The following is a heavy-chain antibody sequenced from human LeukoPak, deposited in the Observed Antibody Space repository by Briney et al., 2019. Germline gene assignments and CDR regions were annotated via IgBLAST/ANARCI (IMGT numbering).Heavy chain of an antibody. CDR3: ASGFRRVNGYNPHYYYYGMDV. J-gene: IGHJ6*02. V-gene: IGHV1-8*01. Sequence: ASVKVSCKASGYTFTSYDINWVRQATGQGLEWMGWMNPNSGNTGYAQKFQGRVTMTRNTSISTAYMELSSLRSEDTAVYYCASGFRRVNGYNPHYYYYGMDVWGQGTTVTVSS. CDR1: GYTFTSYD. CDR2: MNPNSGNT. D-gene: IGHD5-24*01.